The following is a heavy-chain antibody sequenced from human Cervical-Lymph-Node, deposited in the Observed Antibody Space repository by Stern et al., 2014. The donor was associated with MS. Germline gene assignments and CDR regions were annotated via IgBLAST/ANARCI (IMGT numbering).Heavy chain of an antibody. J-gene: IGHJ6*02. CDR2: INPNSGGT. Sequence: QLVQSGAEVKKPGASVKVSCKASGYTFTGYYMHWVRQAPGQGLEWMGWINPNSGGTNYAQKCQGWVTMTRDTSISTAYMELSRLRSDDTAVYYCARGWGYSYGYYYGMDVWGQGTTVTVSS. D-gene: IGHD5-18*01. V-gene: IGHV1-2*04. CDR3: ARGWGYSYGYYYGMDV. CDR1: GYTFTGYY.